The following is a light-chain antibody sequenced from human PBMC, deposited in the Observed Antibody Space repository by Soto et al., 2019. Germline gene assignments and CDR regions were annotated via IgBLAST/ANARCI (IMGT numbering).Light chain of an antibody. Sequence: DNQMTQSPSSLSASVGDRVTITCRASQSISSYLHWYQQKPGKAPQLLIYAASSLQSGVPSKFSGSGSGTDFTLTISSLQPEDFANYYCQQSYSTPWTFGQGTKVEI. CDR2: AAS. CDR3: QQSYSTPWT. CDR1: QSISSY. V-gene: IGKV1-39*01. J-gene: IGKJ1*01.